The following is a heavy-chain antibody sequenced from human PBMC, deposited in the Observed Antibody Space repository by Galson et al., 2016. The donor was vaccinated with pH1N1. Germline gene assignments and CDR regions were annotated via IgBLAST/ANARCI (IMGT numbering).Heavy chain of an antibody. Sequence: SLRLSCAASGFTFSSHGMHWVRQAPGKGLEWVAVLWYDGSTKYYADSVKCRFTISRDDSKNTLYLQMNSLRAEDTAVYYCAKDDYPLIIGLRRAWGMNVWGQGTTVIVSS. CDR2: LWYDGSTK. V-gene: IGHV3-33*06. J-gene: IGHJ6*02. D-gene: IGHD3-16*01. CDR1: GFTFSSHG. CDR3: AKDDYPLIIGLRRAWGMNV.